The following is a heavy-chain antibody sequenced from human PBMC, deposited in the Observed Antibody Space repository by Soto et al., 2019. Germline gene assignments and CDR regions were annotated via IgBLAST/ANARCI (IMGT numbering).Heavy chain of an antibody. CDR1: GFIFSNDD. CDR2: ISASGGTT. V-gene: IGHV3-23*01. Sequence: GGSLRLSCAASGFIFSNDDMNWVRQAPGKGLEWVSAISASGGTTYYADSVKGRFSISRDNSKNTLHLQMNSLRAEDTAVYYCAKEGYPGSTFFYWGQGILVTAPQ. J-gene: IGHJ4*02. CDR3: AKEGYPGSTFFY. D-gene: IGHD2-15*01.